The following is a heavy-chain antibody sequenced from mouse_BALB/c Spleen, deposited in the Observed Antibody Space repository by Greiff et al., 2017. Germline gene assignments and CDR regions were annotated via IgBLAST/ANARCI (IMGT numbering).Heavy chain of an antibody. Sequence: EVKLVASGGGLVKPGGSLKLSCAASGFTFSDYYMYWVCQTPEKRLEWVATISDGGSYTYYPDSVKGRFTISRDNAKNNLYLQMSSLKSEDTAMYYCAREGAIYDGYYGAMDDWGQGTSVTVSS. V-gene: IGHV5-4*02. CDR1: GFTFSDYY. D-gene: IGHD2-3*01. CDR2: ISDGGSYT. CDR3: AREGAIYDGYYGAMDD. J-gene: IGHJ4*01.